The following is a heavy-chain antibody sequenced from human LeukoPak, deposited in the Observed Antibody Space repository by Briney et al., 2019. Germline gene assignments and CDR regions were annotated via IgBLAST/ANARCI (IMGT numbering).Heavy chain of an antibody. CDR3: ARGRGGGGSSNNWLDP. D-gene: IGHD2-15*01. V-gene: IGHV4-59*01. CDR1: GASITTYY. CDR2: IYYSGST. J-gene: IGHJ5*02. Sequence: TAETLSLTCTVSGASITTYYWSWIRQPPGKGLEWIGYIYYSGSTNYNPSLGSRLTISVDTSKNQFSLKLSSVTAADTDVYYCARGRGGGGSSNNWLDPWGQGSLVIVSS.